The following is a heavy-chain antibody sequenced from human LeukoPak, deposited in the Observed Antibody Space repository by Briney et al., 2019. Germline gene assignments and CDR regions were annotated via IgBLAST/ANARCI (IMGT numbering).Heavy chain of an antibody. V-gene: IGHV3-30*02. J-gene: IGHJ4*02. CDR3: AKGHDYGDSSFDY. CDR1: GFTFSSYG. CDR2: IRYDGSNQ. Sequence: GGSLRLSCAAYGFTFSSYGLHWVRQAPGKGLEWVTFIRYDGSNQYYADSVKGRFAISRDNSKNTLFLQMNSLRAEDTAVYYCAKGHDYGDSSFDYWGQGTLVTVSS. D-gene: IGHD4-17*01.